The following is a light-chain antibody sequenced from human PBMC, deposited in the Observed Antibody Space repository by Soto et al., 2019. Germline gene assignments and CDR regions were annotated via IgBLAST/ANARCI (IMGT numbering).Light chain of an antibody. CDR2: EVS. CDR3: SSYTSSITLDV. J-gene: IGLJ1*01. V-gene: IGLV2-14*01. Sequence: QSVLTQPASVSGSPGQSITISCTGTSSDVGGYNYVSWYQQHPGKAPKLMIYEVSNRPSGVSNRFSGSKSGNTASLTISGLQAEDEADYYCSSYTSSITLDVFGTWTKLTVL. CDR1: SSDVGGYNY.